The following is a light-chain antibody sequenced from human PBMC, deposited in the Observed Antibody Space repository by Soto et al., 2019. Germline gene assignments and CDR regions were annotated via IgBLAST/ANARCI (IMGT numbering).Light chain of an antibody. CDR2: DVS. Sequence: QSALTQPASVSGSPGQSITISCTGTSSDVGDYNFVSWYQQHPGKAPKLMIHDVSQRPSGVPDRFSGSKSGNTASLTISGLQAEDEADYYCCSYAGSNTLIFGGGTKLTVL. CDR3: CSYAGSNTLI. CDR1: SSDVGDYNF. J-gene: IGLJ2*01. V-gene: IGLV2-11*01.